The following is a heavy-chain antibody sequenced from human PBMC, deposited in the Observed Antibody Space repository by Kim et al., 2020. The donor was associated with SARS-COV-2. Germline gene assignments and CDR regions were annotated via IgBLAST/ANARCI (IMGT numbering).Heavy chain of an antibody. J-gene: IGHJ3*02. CDR3: ASRPRNRGPAAISNAFDI. Sequence: SETLSLTCTVSGGSISSYYWSWIRQPPGKGLEWIGYIYYSGSTNYNPSLKSRVTISVDTSKNQFSLKLSSVTAADTAVYYCASRPRNRGPAAISNAFDIWGQGTMVTVSS. V-gene: IGHV4-59*08. D-gene: IGHD2-2*01. CDR1: GGSISSYY. CDR2: IYYSGST.